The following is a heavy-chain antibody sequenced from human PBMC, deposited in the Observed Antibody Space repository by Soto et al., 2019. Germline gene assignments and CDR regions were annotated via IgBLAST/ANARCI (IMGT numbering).Heavy chain of an antibody. V-gene: IGHV4-59*12. Sequence: LETLSLTCSVSGGSIGSNYWSWIRQPPGKGLEWIGYIYYSGSTNYNPSLKSRVTISVDTSKNQFSLKLSSVTAADTAVYYCARVPGGLYCSGGSCYSPWFDPWGQGTLVTVSS. D-gene: IGHD2-15*01. J-gene: IGHJ5*02. CDR2: IYYSGST. CDR3: ARVPGGLYCSGGSCYSPWFDP. CDR1: GGSIGSNY.